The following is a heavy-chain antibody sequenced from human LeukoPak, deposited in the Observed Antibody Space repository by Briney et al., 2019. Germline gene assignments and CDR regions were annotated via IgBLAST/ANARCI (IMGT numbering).Heavy chain of an antibody. J-gene: IGHJ3*02. CDR2: IKQDGSEK. V-gene: IGHV3-7*01. Sequence: GGSLRLSCAASGFTFSSYAMSWVRQAPGKGLEWVANIKQDGSEKYYVDSVKGRFTISRDNAKNSLYLQMNSLRAEDTAVYYCARLYYDFWSGYYNDAFDIWGQGTMVTVSS. CDR3: ARLYYDFWSGYYNDAFDI. CDR1: GFTFSSYA. D-gene: IGHD3-3*01.